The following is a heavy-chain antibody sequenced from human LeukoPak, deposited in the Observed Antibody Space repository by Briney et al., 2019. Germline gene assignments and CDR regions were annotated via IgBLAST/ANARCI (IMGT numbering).Heavy chain of an antibody. CDR3: ARHTAGGPYDILTGYYPYYFDY. D-gene: IGHD3-9*01. CDR1: GGSISSSSYY. Sequence: SETLSLTCTVSGGSISSSSYYWGWIRQPPGKGLEWIGSIYYSGSTYYNPSLKSRVTISVDTSKNQFSLKLSSVTAADTAVYYCARHTAGGPYDILTGYYPYYFDYWGQGTLVTVSS. J-gene: IGHJ4*02. V-gene: IGHV4-39*01. CDR2: IYYSGST.